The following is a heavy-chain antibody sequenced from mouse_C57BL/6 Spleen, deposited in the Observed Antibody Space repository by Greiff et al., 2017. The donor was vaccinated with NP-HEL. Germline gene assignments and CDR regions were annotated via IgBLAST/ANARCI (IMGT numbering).Heavy chain of an antibody. CDR1: GFTFSSYA. D-gene: IGHD4-1*01. V-gene: IGHV5-4*03. CDR3: ARVEWDDYFDY. CDR2: LSDGGSYT. J-gene: IGHJ2*01. Sequence: EVKLVESGGGLVKPGGSLKLSCAASGFTFSSYAMSWVRQTPEQRLEWVATLSDGGSYTYYTDNVTGRFTISRDNAKNNLYLQMSHLKSEDTAMYYCARVEWDDYFDYWGQGTTLTVSS.